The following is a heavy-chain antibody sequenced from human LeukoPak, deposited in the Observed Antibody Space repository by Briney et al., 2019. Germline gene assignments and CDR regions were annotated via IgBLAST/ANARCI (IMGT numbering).Heavy chain of an antibody. Sequence: GESLKISCKGSEYSFATYWIGWVRQMPGKGQEWMGIIYPGDSDTRYSPSFQGQVTISADKSISTAYLQWSSLKASDTAMYYCARLPRNYGDYVLAFDIWGQGTMVTVSS. CDR2: IYPGDSDT. J-gene: IGHJ3*02. CDR1: EYSFATYW. CDR3: ARLPRNYGDYVLAFDI. D-gene: IGHD4-17*01. V-gene: IGHV5-51*01.